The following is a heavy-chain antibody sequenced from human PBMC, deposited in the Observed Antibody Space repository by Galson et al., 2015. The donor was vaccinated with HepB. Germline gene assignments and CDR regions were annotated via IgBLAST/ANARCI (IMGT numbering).Heavy chain of an antibody. V-gene: IGHV3-33*08. CDR1: GFSFSSYG. J-gene: IGHJ4*02. D-gene: IGHD6-13*01. CDR3: ARGGSSTWLDY. Sequence: SLRLSCAASGFSFSSYGMHWVRQAPGKGLEWVADIWYDGSNENYADSVKGRFTISRDNSKNTLYLQVDFLRVADTAVYYCARGGSSTWLDYWGQGILVTVSS. CDR2: IWYDGSNE.